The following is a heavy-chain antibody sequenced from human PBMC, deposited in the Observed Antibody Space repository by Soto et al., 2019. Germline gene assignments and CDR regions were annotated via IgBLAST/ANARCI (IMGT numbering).Heavy chain of an antibody. Sequence: QVQLVQSGAEEKKPGASVKVSCKASGYTFTSYAMHWVRQAPGQRLEWMGWINAGNGNTKYSQKFQGRVTITRDTSASTAYMELSSLRSEDTAVYSCARAIVVVTPPDYWGQGTLVTVSS. J-gene: IGHJ4*02. V-gene: IGHV1-3*05. CDR1: GYTFTSYA. CDR2: INAGNGNT. CDR3: ARAIVVVTPPDY. D-gene: IGHD3-22*01.